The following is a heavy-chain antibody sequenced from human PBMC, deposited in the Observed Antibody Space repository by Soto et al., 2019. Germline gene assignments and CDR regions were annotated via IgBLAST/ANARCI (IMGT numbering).Heavy chain of an antibody. V-gene: IGHV4-31*03. J-gene: IGHJ4*02. CDR1: GGSISSGGYY. CDR3: ARGGGWMDGSSWYLSY. Sequence: QVQLQESGPGLVKPSQTLSLTCTVSGGSISSGGYYWSWIRQHPGKGLEWIGYIYYSGSTYYNPSLKSRVTLAGDTSKNQVYLKLSSVTAADTAVYYCARGGGWMDGSSWYLSYWGQGTLVTVSS. D-gene: IGHD6-13*01. CDR2: IYYSGST.